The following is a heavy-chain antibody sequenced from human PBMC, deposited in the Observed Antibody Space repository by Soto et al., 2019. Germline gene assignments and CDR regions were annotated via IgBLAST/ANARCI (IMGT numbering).Heavy chain of an antibody. J-gene: IGHJ6*02. CDR1: GYSISSGYY. D-gene: IGHD4-17*01. Sequence: PSETLSLTCAVSGYSISSGYYWVWIRQTPGKGLEWIGNIYHSGASNHNPSLKSRVSISVDTSKNQFSLKLKSVTAADTAVYYCARVLSYGDYDYYYYGMDVWGQGTTVTVSS. CDR3: ARVLSYGDYDYYYYGMDV. CDR2: IYHSGAS. V-gene: IGHV4-38-2*01.